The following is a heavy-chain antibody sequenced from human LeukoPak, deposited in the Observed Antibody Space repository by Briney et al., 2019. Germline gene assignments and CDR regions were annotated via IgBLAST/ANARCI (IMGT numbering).Heavy chain of an antibody. CDR3: ARHYYYGSGSNYELPYNWFDP. CDR2: INHSGNT. V-gene: IGHV4-34*01. J-gene: IGHJ5*02. Sequence: PSETLSLTCAVNGGSLSGYYWSWIRQPPGKGLEWIRNINHSGNTNYNPSLKNRGTISEDTSNNQFSLKLSSVTAADTAVYYCARHYYYGSGSNYELPYNWFDPWGQGTLVTVSS. CDR1: GGSLSGYY. D-gene: IGHD3-10*01.